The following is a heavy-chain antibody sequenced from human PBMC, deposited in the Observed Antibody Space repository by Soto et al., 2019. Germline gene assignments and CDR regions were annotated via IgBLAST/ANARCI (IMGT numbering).Heavy chain of an antibody. Sequence: GGSLRLSCAASGFTFSSYWMSWVRQAPGKGLEWVANIKQDGSEKYYVDSVKGRFTISRDNAKNSLYLQMNSLRAEDTAVYYCASLFYDYIWGSSYYFDYWGQGTLVTVSS. J-gene: IGHJ4*02. CDR1: GFTFSSYW. CDR3: ASLFYDYIWGSSYYFDY. D-gene: IGHD3-16*01. V-gene: IGHV3-7*01. CDR2: IKQDGSEK.